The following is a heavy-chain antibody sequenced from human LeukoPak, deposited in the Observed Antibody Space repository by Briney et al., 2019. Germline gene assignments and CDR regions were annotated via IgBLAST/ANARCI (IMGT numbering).Heavy chain of an antibody. CDR1: GFTFSSYW. CDR2: IKQDGSEK. CDR3: ARGEAAAGDASEFAY. Sequence: GGSLRLSCAASGFTFSSYWMTWVRQAPGKGLEWVANIKQDGSEKNYVDSVKGRFTISRDNAKNSLYLQMNSLRAEDTAVYYCARGEAAAGDASEFAYWGQGILVTVSS. V-gene: IGHV3-7*01. J-gene: IGHJ4*02. D-gene: IGHD6-13*01.